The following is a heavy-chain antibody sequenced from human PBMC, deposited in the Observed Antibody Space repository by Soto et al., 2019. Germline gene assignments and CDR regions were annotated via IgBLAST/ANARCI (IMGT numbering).Heavy chain of an antibody. J-gene: IGHJ3*02. CDR1: GGSISRSNW. CDR3: ARALITVAAFDI. CDR2: IYHSGGT. V-gene: IGHV4-4*02. D-gene: IGHD3-10*01. Sequence: QVQLQESGPGLVKPSGPLSLTCAVSGGSISRSNWWSWVRQPPGKGLEWIGEIYHSGGTNYIPSLKSRVTIPVYEYHNQCTLRLSSVTAADTAVYDCARALITVAAFDIWGQGTMVTVSS.